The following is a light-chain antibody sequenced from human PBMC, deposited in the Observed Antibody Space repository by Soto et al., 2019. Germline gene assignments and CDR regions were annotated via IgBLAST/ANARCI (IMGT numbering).Light chain of an antibody. CDR2: GAS. CDR3: QQFNGFPHT. V-gene: IGKV1-13*02. J-gene: IGKJ4*01. Sequence: AIPLTQSPSSLSASVGDRVTITCRASQAISSVLAWYQHQPGRPPKLLIYGASILESVVPSRFSGSGSETDFTLTIRILEPEDFATYYCQQFNGFPHTFGGGNTVEIK. CDR1: QAISSV.